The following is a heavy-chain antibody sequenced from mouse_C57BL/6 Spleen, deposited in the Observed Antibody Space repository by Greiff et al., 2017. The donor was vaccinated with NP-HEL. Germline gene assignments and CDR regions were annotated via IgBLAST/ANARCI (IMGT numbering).Heavy chain of an antibody. CDR3: ARGVSIYYPYYFDY. D-gene: IGHD1-1*01. Sequence: VKLVESGAELVKPGASVKISCKASGYEFSSYWMNWVKQRPGKGLEGIGQIYPGDGDTNYNGKFKGKATLTADKSSSTAYMQLSSLTSEDSAVYFCARGVSIYYPYYFDYWGQGTTLTVSS. CDR2: IYPGDGDT. CDR1: GYEFSSYW. J-gene: IGHJ2*01. V-gene: IGHV1-80*01.